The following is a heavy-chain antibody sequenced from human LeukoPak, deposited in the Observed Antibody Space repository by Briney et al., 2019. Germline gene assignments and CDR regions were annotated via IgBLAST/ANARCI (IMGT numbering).Heavy chain of an antibody. CDR1: GGSISRGGYY. CDR2: IYYSGST. CDR3: ARGPLNWFDP. Sequence: ESGPGLLKPSPTLSLTCTVSGGSISRGGYYWSWIRQHPGKGLEWIGYIYYSGSTYYNPSLKSRVTISVDTSKNQFSLKLSSVTAADTAVYYCARGPLNWFDPWGQGTLVTVSS. J-gene: IGHJ5*02. V-gene: IGHV4-31*03.